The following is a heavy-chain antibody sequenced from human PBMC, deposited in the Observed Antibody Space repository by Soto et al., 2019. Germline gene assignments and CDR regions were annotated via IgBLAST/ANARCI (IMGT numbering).Heavy chain of an antibody. CDR2: IGAYNGNT. V-gene: IGHV1-18*04. CDR1: GYTFTSYG. D-gene: IGHD2-21*02. CDR3: ARGPRWVVTAIPEYYYGMDV. Sequence: ASVKVSCKASGYTFTSYGISWVRQAPGQGLEWMGWIGAYNGNTNYAQKLQGRVTMTTDTSTSTAYMELRSLRSDDTAVYYCARGPRWVVTAIPEYYYGMDVWGQGTTVTVSS. J-gene: IGHJ6*02.